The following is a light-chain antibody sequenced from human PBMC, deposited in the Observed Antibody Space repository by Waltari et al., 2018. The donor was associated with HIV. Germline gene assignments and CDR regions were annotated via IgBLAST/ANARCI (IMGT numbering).Light chain of an antibody. CDR2: GAS. CDR1: QSLSRN. V-gene: IGKV3-15*01. J-gene: IGKJ1*01. Sequence: EVVMTQSPATLSVSPGDGATLSCRASQSLSRNLVWYQQKPGQAPRVLIYGASTRATGIPARFSGSGSGTEFTLTISSLQSEDFAVYYCQQYSGTFGQGTKVEIK. CDR3: QQYSGT.